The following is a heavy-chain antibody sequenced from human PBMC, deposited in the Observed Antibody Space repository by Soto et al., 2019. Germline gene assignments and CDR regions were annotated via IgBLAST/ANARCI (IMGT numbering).Heavy chain of an antibody. CDR2: ISTYNGNT. CDR1: GYTFTTYG. V-gene: IGHV1-18*01. J-gene: IGHJ4*02. CDR3: ARGPTDYYDNSGNYFLDY. D-gene: IGHD3-22*01. Sequence: QVQLVQSGAEVKKPGASVKVSCKASGYTFTTYGMSWVRQAPGQGLDWMGWISTYNGNTKYAERRQGRVTRTTDTTTSTAYMELRSLRSDDTAVYYCARGPTDYYDNSGNYFLDYWGQGTLVTVSS.